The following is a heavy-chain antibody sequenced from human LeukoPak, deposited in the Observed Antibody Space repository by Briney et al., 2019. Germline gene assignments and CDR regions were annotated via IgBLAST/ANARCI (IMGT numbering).Heavy chain of an antibody. D-gene: IGHD6-25*01. J-gene: IGHJ4*02. V-gene: IGHV4-34*01. CDR1: SGAFSGFY. Sequence: SETLSLTCAVYSGAFSGFYWSWIRQPPGKGLEWIGDINHRGSTNHNPSLKSRVIISVDTSKNQFSLKLTSVTAADTAVYYCARRGRNSSGWQDYLWGQGTLVTVSS. CDR3: ARRGRNSSGWQDYL. CDR2: INHRGST.